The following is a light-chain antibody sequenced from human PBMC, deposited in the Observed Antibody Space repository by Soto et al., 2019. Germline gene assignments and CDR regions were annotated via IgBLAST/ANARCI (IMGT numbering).Light chain of an antibody. CDR1: HSIESY. V-gene: IGKV3-15*01. Sequence: EIVMTQSPAILSSSPGEKVTLSCRASHSIESYLAWFQHKPGQAPSLLIFGATTRAPDVPPRFSVCGSGTEFTLTISSLRSEDSAIYFCQQYHAWPPGTFGGGTKVDIK. J-gene: IGKJ4*01. CDR3: QQYHAWPPGT. CDR2: GAT.